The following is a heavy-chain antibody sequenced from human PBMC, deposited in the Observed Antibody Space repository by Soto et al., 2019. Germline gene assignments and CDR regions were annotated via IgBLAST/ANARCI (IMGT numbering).Heavy chain of an antibody. CDR2: INPNSGCT. CDR3: AIFTAMATEVFDY. D-gene: IGHD5-18*01. V-gene: IGHV1-2*02. J-gene: IGHJ4*02. CDR1: GYTFTGYY. Sequence: GASVKVSCKASGYTFTGYYMHWVRQAPGQGLEWMGWINPNSGCTNYAQKFQGRVTMTRDTSISTAYMELSRLRSDDTAVYYCAIFTAMATEVFDYWGQGTLVTVSS.